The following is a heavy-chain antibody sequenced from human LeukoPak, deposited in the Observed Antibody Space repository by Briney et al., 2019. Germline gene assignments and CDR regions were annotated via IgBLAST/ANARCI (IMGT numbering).Heavy chain of an antibody. V-gene: IGHV1-69*05. Sequence: SSVKVSXKASGGTFSSYAISWLRQAPGQGLEWIGGIIPIFGTANYAQKFQGRVTITTDESTSTAYMELSSLRSEDTAVYYCARGVRVLRFLEWQGYYFDYWGQGTLVTVSS. D-gene: IGHD3-3*01. CDR1: GGTFSSYA. CDR3: ARGVRVLRFLEWQGYYFDY. CDR2: IIPIFGTA. J-gene: IGHJ4*02.